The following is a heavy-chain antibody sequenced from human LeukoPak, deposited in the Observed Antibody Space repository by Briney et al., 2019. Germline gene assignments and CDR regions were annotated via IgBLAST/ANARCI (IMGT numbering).Heavy chain of an antibody. Sequence: PGGSLRLSRAASGFTFTTYAMSWVRQAPGKGLEWVSAISGSGGSTYYADSVKGRFTISRDNSKNTLYLQMNSLRAEDTAVYYCAKWTRQYGHGSFNNYYFDYWGQGTLVTVSS. J-gene: IGHJ4*02. D-gene: IGHD1-20*01. CDR1: GFTFTTYA. CDR3: AKWTRQYGHGSFNNYYFDY. CDR2: ISGSGGST. V-gene: IGHV3-23*01.